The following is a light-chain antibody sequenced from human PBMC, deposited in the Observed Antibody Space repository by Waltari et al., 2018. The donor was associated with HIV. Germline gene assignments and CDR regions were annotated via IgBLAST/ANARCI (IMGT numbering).Light chain of an antibody. J-gene: IGLJ2*01. CDR3: SSYTANSRI. CDR1: SSDVGGHNS. Sequence: QSALTQPASVSGSLGQSITISCTGTSSDVGGHNSVSWYQQHPGKATKFVISGVSDRPSGVSNRFSGSKSGNTASLTISGLQAEDEADYYCSSYTANSRIFGGGTRLTVL. V-gene: IGLV2-14*03. CDR2: GVS.